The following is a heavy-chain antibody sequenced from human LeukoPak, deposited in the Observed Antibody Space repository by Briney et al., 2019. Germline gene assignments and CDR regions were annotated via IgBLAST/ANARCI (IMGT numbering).Heavy chain of an antibody. CDR2: INWNGGST. V-gene: IGHV3-20*04. J-gene: IGHJ6*03. CDR1: GFTFDDYG. D-gene: IGHD6-19*01. Sequence: PGGSLRLSCAASGFTFDDYGMSWVRQAPGKGLEWVSGINWNGGSTGYADSVKGRFTISRDNAKNSLYLQMNSLRAEDTALYYCARDKGIAVNRYYYDYYMDVWGKGTTVTVSS. CDR3: ARDKGIAVNRYYYDYYMDV.